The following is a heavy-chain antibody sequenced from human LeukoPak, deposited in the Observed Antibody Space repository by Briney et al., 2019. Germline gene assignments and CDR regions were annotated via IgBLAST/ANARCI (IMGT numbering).Heavy chain of an antibody. CDR2: IYYSGST. D-gene: IGHD3-16*01. CDR1: GGSISSGGYY. CDR3: ARLRGETYYYYYYYMDV. Sequence: PSETLSLTCTVSGGSISSGGYYWSWIRQHPGKGLEWIGYIYYSGSTYYNPSLKSRVTISVDTSKNQFSLKLSSVTAADTAVYYCARLRGETYYYYYYYMDVWGKGTTVTVSS. V-gene: IGHV4-31*03. J-gene: IGHJ6*03.